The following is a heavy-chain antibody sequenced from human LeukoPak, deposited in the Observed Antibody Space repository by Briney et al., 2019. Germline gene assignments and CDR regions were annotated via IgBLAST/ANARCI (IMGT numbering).Heavy chain of an antibody. CDR3: ARYTVLVSGTFDY. CDR1: GFVFSASY. D-gene: IGHD5-18*01. CDR2: ISRSGGTV. J-gene: IGHJ4*02. V-gene: IGHV3-11*01. Sequence: PGGSLRLSCAASGFVFSASYMSWVRQAPGKGLEWVSYISRSGGTVYYADSVKGRFTISRDNAKNSLYLQMNSLRAEDTAVYYCARYTVLVSGTFDYWGQGTLVTVSS.